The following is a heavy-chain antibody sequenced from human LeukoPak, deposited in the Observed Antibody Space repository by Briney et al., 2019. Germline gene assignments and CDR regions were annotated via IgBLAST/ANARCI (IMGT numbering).Heavy chain of an antibody. J-gene: IGHJ6*03. D-gene: IGHD6-6*01. CDR1: GYTFTSYG. CDR3: ARDLEQLSYYYHMDV. Sequence: ASVKVSRKASGYTFTSYGISWVRQAPGQGLEWMGWISAYNGNTNYAQKLQGRVTMTTDTSTSTAYMELRSLRSDDTAVYYCARDLEQLSYYYHMDVWGKGTTVTVSS. CDR2: ISAYNGNT. V-gene: IGHV1-18*01.